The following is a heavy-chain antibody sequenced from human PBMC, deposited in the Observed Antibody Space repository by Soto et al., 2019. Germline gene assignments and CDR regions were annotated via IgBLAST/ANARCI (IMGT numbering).Heavy chain of an antibody. V-gene: IGHV1-2*02. CDR3: ARGPFRPSAMDV. D-gene: IGHD3-10*01. CDR2: TIPALGKT. J-gene: IGHJ6*02. CDR1: GYTFTGYY. Sequence: GASVKVSCKASGYTFTGYYMHWVRQAPGQGLERMGGTIPALGKTHYIEKFQGRVTITVDDATRTVYMEVRDLTSEDTAIYYCARGPFRPSAMDVWGQGTTVTVSS.